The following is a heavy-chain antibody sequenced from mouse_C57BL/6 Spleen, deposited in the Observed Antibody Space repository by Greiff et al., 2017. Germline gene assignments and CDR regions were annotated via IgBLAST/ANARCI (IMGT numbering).Heavy chain of an antibody. CDR2: IDPSDSYT. CDR3: ASVDSSLDSNYV. D-gene: IGHD2-5*01. V-gene: IGHV1-59*01. J-gene: IGHJ3*02. Sequence: QVQLQQPGAELVRPGTSVKLSCKASGYTFTSYWMHWVKQRPGQGLEWIGVIDPSDSYTNYNQKFKGKATLTVDTSSSTAYMQLSSLTSEDSAVYYCASVDSSLDSNYVWGQGTLVTVSA. CDR1: GYTFTSYW.